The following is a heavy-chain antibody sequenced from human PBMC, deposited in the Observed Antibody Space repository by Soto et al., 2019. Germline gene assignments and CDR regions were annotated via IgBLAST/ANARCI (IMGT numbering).Heavy chain of an antibody. CDR1: GYTFTSYD. V-gene: IGHV1-8*01. CDR2: MNPNSGNT. CDR3: ARGADGYCSSTSCYYYYYMDV. D-gene: IGHD2-2*01. Sequence: QVPLVQSGAEVKKPGASVKVSCKASGYTFTSYDINWVRQATGQGLEWMGWMNPNSGNTGYAQKFQGRVTMTRNTSISTAYMELSSLRSEDTAVYYCARGADGYCSSTSCYYYYYMDVWGKGTTVTVSS. J-gene: IGHJ6*03.